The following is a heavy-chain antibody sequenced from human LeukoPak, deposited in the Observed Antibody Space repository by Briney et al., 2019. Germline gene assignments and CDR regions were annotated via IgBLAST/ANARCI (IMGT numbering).Heavy chain of an antibody. CDR1: GGTFSSYA. Sequence: GASVKVSCKASGGTFSSYAISWVRQAPGQGLEWMGRIIPIFGTANYAQKFQGRVTITTDESTSTAYMELSSLRSEDTAVYYCARDLAPVRYDFWSGYLVSWGQGTLGTVSS. CDR3: ARDLAPVRYDFWSGYLVS. V-gene: IGHV1-69*05. J-gene: IGHJ1*01. CDR2: IIPIFGTA. D-gene: IGHD3-3*01.